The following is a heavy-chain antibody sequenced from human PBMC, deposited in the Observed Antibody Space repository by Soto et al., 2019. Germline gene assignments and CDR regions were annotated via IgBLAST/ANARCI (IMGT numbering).Heavy chain of an antibody. D-gene: IGHD2-21*02. CDR3: ARAKKHIVVVTAVPGFFDL. Sequence: PSETLSLTCSVSGDSVTSGDYYWSWIRQSPGKGLEWIGYISNGRTSYYNPSLRSRVAISGDLSKNQFSLKMNSMTAADTAVYYCARAKKHIVVVTAVPGFFDLWGRGTLVTVS. V-gene: IGHV4-30-4*01. CDR2: ISNGRTS. CDR1: GDSVTSGDYY. J-gene: IGHJ2*01.